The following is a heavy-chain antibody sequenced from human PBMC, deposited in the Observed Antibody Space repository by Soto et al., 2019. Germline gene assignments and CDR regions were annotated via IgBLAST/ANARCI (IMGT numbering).Heavy chain of an antibody. D-gene: IGHD3-10*01. CDR3: AGGGVRGVITRTRDYYGMDV. J-gene: IGHJ6*02. CDR2: IYPGDSTT. V-gene: IGHV5-51*01. CDR1: GYSFTSYW. Sequence: PGEALKISCKGSGYSFTSYWIGWVRQMPGKGLEWMGIIYPGDSTTRYSPSFQGQVTISVDKSISTAYLQWSSLEASDTAMYYCAGGGVRGVITRTRDYYGMDVWGQGTTVTVYS.